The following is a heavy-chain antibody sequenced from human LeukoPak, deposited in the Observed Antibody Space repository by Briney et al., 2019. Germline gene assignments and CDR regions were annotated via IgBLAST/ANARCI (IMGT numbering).Heavy chain of an antibody. CDR1: GGSISSATYY. V-gene: IGHV4-39*01. CDR2: IYYSGST. J-gene: IGHJ4*02. Sequence: SETLSLTCTVSGGSISSATYYWGWIRQPPGKGLEWIGNIYYSGSTYYNPSLKSRVTISVDTSKNQFSLNLTSVTAADPAVYYCARQRTVTRSFEYWGQGTLVTVSS. D-gene: IGHD4-17*01. CDR3: ARQRTVTRSFEY.